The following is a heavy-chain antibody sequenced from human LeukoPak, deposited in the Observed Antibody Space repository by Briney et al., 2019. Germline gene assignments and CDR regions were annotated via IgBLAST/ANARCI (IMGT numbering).Heavy chain of an antibody. CDR2: IIPILGIA. J-gene: IGHJ4*02. Sequence: SVKVSCKASGGTFSSYALSWMRQAPGQGLEWMGRIIPILGIANYAQKFQGRVTITADKSTSTAYMELGSLRSEDTAVYYCAREWEPPVFDYWGQGTLVTVSS. CDR3: AREWEPPVFDY. CDR1: GGTFSSYA. D-gene: IGHD1-26*01. V-gene: IGHV1-69*04.